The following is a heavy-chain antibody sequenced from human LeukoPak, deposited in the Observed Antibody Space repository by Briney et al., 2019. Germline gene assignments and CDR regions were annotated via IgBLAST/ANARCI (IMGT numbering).Heavy chain of an antibody. CDR1: GFTFSSYT. D-gene: IGHD6-13*01. CDR2: IIISSNYI. J-gene: IGHJ4*02. Sequence: GGSLRLSCAASGFTFSSYTMNWVRQAPGKGLEWVSSIIISSNYIYYADSVKGRFTISRDNAKNSLYLQMNSLRAEDTAVYYCAREYSSSPNSFDSWGQGTLVTVPS. CDR3: AREYSSSPNSFDS. V-gene: IGHV3-21*01.